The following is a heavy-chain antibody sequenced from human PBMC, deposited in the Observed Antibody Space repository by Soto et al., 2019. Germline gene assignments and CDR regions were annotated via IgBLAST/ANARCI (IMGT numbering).Heavy chain of an antibody. CDR1: GGTFSSYA. J-gene: IGHJ6*02. V-gene: IGHV1-69*06. D-gene: IGHD6-19*01. CDR2: IIPIFGTA. CDR3: ARARAGGSGWSSPYYYYGMDV. Sequence: GASVKVSCKASGGTFSSYAISWVRQAPGQGLEWMGGIIPIFGTANYAQKFQGRVTITADKSTSTAYMELSSLRSEDTAVYYCARARAGGSGWSSPYYYYGMDVWGQGTTVTVSS.